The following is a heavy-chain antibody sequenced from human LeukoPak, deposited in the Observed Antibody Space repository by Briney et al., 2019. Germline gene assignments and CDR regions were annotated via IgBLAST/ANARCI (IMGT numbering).Heavy chain of an antibody. D-gene: IGHD3-10*01. V-gene: IGHV3-64*01. J-gene: IGHJ6*03. CDR2: ISSNGGST. CDR3: ARGLNSWFGQGYYYYMDV. Sequence: PGGSLRLSCAASGFTFSSYPMHWVRQAPGKGLEYVSAISSNGGSTYYANSVKGRFTISRDNSKNTLYLQMGSLRAEDMAVYYCARGLNSWFGQGYYYYMDVWGKGTTVTVSS. CDR1: GFTFSSYP.